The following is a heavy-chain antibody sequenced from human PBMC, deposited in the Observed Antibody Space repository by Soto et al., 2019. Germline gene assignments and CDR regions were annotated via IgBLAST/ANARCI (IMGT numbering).Heavy chain of an antibody. J-gene: IGHJ5*02. CDR1: GGTFSSYA. CDR3: ARSYGDYVQVHNWFDP. Sequence: QVQLVQSGAEVKKPGSSVKVSCKASGGTFSSYAISWVRQAPGQGLEWMGGIIPIFGTAHYAQKFQGRVTITADESTSTAYMELSSLRSEDTAVYYCARSYGDYVQVHNWFDPWGQGTLVTVSS. V-gene: IGHV1-69*01. CDR2: IIPIFGTA. D-gene: IGHD4-17*01.